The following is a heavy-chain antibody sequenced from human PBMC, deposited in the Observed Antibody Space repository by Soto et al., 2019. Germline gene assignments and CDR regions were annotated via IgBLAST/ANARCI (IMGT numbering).Heavy chain of an antibody. CDR2: IYYSGST. CDR3: ARVVPAAVYYMDV. V-gene: IGHV4-59*01. D-gene: IGHD2-2*01. J-gene: IGHJ6*03. CDR1: GGSISSYY. Sequence: QVQLQESGPGLVKPSETLSLTCTVSGGSISSYYWSWIRQPPGKGLEWIGYIYYSGSTNYNPSLKSRVTISVDTSKNPFSLTLSSVTAADTAVYYCARVVPAAVYYMDVWGKGTTVTVSS.